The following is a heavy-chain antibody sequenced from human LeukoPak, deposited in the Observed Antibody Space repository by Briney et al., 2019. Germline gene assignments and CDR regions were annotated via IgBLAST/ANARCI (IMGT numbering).Heavy chain of an antibody. CDR1: GYSFTSYW. D-gene: IGHD6-13*01. V-gene: IGHV5-51*01. J-gene: IGHJ4*02. CDR2: IYPADSET. Sequence: GESLKISCKGSGYSFTSYWIGWVRQMPGKGLEWMGIIYPADSETRYSPSFQGQVTLSVDKSISTAYLQWSSLKSSDTAVYYCARQASAASDYWGQGTLVTVSS. CDR3: ARQASAASDY.